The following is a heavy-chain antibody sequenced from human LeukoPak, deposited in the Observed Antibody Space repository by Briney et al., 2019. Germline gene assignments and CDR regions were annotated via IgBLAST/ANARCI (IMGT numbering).Heavy chain of an antibody. CDR2: ISWNSGSI. J-gene: IGHJ4*02. CDR1: GLTFSNAW. V-gene: IGHV3-9*01. CDR3: AKDIRRYSSSWGSFDY. Sequence: GGSLRLSCAASGLTFSNAWMSWVRQAPGKGLEWVSGISWNSGSIGYADSVKGRFTISRDNAKNSLYLQMNSLRAEDTALYYCAKDIRRYSSSWGSFDYWGQGTLVTVSS. D-gene: IGHD6-13*01.